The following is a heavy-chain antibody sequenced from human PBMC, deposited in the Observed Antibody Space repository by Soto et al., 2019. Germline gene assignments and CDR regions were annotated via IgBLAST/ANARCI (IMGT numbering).Heavy chain of an antibody. D-gene: IGHD3-22*01. J-gene: IGHJ2*01. CDR3: ARASDSSWWYFDL. Sequence: ASVKVSCKASGYTFTGYYMHWVRQAPGQGLEWMGWINPNSGGTNYAQKFQGRVTMTRDTSISTAYMELSRLRSDDTAAYYCARASDSSWWYFDLWGRGTLVTVSS. CDR2: INPNSGGT. V-gene: IGHV1-2*02. CDR1: GYTFTGYY.